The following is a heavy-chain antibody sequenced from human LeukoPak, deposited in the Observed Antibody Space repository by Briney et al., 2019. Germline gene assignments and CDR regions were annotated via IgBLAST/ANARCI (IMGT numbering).Heavy chain of an antibody. Sequence: SETLSLTCTVSGGSISGYYWSWLRQSPGKGLEWIGFIYSSGNTNYNPSFTSRATISVDTSKNQFSLKLNSVTAADTAVYYCARPTRGGSSRAFDIWGQGTMVTVSS. CDR3: ARPTRGGSSRAFDI. J-gene: IGHJ3*02. D-gene: IGHD2-15*01. CDR2: IYSSGNT. V-gene: IGHV4-59*08. CDR1: GGSISGYY.